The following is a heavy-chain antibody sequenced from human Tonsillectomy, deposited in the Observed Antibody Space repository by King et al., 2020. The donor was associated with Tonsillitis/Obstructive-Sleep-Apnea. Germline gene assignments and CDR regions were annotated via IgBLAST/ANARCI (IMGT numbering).Heavy chain of an antibody. CDR1: GYTFTGYY. V-gene: IGHV1-2*02. D-gene: IGHD3-22*01. Sequence: VQLVESGAEVKKPGASVKVSCKASGYTFTGYYMHWVRQAPGQGLEWMGWINPNSGGTNYAQQFQGRVTMTRDTSISAAYMELSRLRSDDTAVYYCARVAYYYDSSGPLDYWGQETLVTVSS. CDR3: ARVAYYYDSSGPLDY. J-gene: IGHJ4*02. CDR2: INPNSGGT.